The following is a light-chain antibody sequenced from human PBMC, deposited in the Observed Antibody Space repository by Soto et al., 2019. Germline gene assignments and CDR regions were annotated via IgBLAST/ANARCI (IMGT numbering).Light chain of an antibody. J-gene: IGLJ3*02. CDR2: RNN. V-gene: IGLV1-47*01. Sequence: QSVLTQPPSASGTPGQTVTISCSGSSSNIGSAYIYWYQQLPGTAPKLLIYRNNQRPSGVPDRFSGSKSGTSASLVISGLRSEDEADYYCAAWDDSLSGRVFGGGTKLTVL. CDR1: SSNIGSAY. CDR3: AAWDDSLSGRV.